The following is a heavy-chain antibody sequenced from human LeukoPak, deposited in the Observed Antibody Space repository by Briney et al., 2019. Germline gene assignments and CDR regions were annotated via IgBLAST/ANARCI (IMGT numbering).Heavy chain of an antibody. Sequence: PGGSLRLSCAASGFTFSSFAMSWVRQAPGKGLEWVSGISSSGGSTFYADSVKGRFTISRDNSKNTLYLQMNSLRAEDTAVYYCAKGRSNLHYFDYWGPGTLVTVSS. V-gene: IGHV3-23*01. CDR3: AKGRSNLHYFDY. CDR1: GFTFSSFA. J-gene: IGHJ4*02. CDR2: ISSSGGST. D-gene: IGHD1-14*01.